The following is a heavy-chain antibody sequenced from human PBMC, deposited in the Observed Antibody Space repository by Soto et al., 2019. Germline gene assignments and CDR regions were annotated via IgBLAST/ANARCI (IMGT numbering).Heavy chain of an antibody. D-gene: IGHD2-21*01. CDR1: GFTFSSYG. CDR3: AKLFFIDGYQSGFYGMDV. Sequence: QVQLVESGGGVVQPGRSLRLSCAASGFTFSSYGMHWVRQAPGKGLEWVAVISYDGSNKYYADSVKDRFTISRDNSKNTLYLHMISPRAEDTAVYYCAKLFFIDGYQSGFYGMDVWGQGTTFTVSS. J-gene: IGHJ6*02. V-gene: IGHV3-30*18. CDR2: ISYDGSNK.